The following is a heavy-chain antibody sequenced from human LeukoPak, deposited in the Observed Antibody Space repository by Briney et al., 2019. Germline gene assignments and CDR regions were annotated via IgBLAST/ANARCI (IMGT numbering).Heavy chain of an antibody. J-gene: IGHJ4*02. D-gene: IGHD6-19*01. CDR3: AKTEGVAGRFDY. V-gene: IGHV3-30*04. Sequence: GGSLRLSCAASGFTFSSYAMHWVRQAPGKGLGWVAVISYDGSNKYYADSVKGRFTISRDNSKNTLYLQMNSLRAEDTAVYYCAKTEGVAGRFDYWGQGTLVTVSS. CDR2: ISYDGSNK. CDR1: GFTFSSYA.